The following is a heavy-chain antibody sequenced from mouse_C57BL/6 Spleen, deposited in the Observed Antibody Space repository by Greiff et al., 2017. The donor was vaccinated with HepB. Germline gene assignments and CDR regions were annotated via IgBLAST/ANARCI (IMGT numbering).Heavy chain of an antibody. Sequence: VQLQQSDAELVKPGASVKIFCKVSGYTFTDHPIHWMKQRPEQGLEWIGYIYPRDGSTKYNEKFKGKATLTADKSSSTAYMQLNSLTSEDSAVYFCASNYDYERYFDYWGQGTTLTVSS. D-gene: IGHD2-4*01. V-gene: IGHV1-78*01. CDR2: IYPRDGST. CDR1: GYTFTDHP. J-gene: IGHJ2*01. CDR3: ASNYDYERYFDY.